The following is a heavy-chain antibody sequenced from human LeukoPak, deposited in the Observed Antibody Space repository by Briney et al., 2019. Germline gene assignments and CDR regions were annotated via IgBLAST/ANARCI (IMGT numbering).Heavy chain of an antibody. CDR2: FYDSGST. V-gene: IGHV4-38-2*01. CDR3: ARAASGGDFDY. CDR1: GYSISSGDY. J-gene: IGHJ4*02. Sequence: SETLCLTCAVSGYSISSGDYCGWIRQPPGRGLEWIGRFYDSGSTYYTPSLKSRVTISVDTSKNPVSLQLSSVTAADTAVYYCARAASGGDFDYWGQGTLVTVSS. D-gene: IGHD2-15*01.